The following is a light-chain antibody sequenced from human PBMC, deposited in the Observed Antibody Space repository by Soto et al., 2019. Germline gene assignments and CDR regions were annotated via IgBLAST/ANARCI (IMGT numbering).Light chain of an antibody. Sequence: DIVMTQSPDSLAVSLGERATINCNSSQIVLYSSNNKNYLAWYQQKPGQPPKLLIYWASTRESGVPDRFSGSGSGTDFTLTISSLQAEDVAVYYCQQYYSTITFGQGTRLEI. CDR2: WAS. V-gene: IGKV4-1*01. CDR3: QQYYSTIT. J-gene: IGKJ5*01. CDR1: QIVLYSSNNKNY.